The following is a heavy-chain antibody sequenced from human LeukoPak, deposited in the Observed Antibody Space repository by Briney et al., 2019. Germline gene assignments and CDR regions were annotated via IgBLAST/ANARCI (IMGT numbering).Heavy chain of an antibody. D-gene: IGHD3-22*01. CDR1: GGSFSGYY. CDR2: INHSGST. V-gene: IGHV4-34*01. CDR3: ARHTSYGVSSGYNLDY. Sequence: SETLSLTCAVYGGSFSGYYWSWIRQPPGKGLEWIGEINHSGSTNYNPSLKSRVTISVDTSKNQFSLKLSSVTAADTAVYYCARHTSYGVSSGYNLDYWGQGTLVTVSS. J-gene: IGHJ4*02.